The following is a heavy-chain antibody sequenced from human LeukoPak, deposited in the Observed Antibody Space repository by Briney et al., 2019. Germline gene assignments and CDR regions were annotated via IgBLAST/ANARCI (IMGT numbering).Heavy chain of an antibody. CDR3: ATGAGCGY. J-gene: IGHJ4*02. Sequence: GGSLRLSCAASGFTLSSYWMTWVRQAPGKGLEWVANIKQDGRERNYVDSVKGRFTISRDNAKNSLYLQMNTLRDEDTAVYYCATGAGCGYWGQGTLVTVSS. V-gene: IGHV3-7*03. CDR1: GFTLSSYW. D-gene: IGHD6-19*01. CDR2: IKQDGRER.